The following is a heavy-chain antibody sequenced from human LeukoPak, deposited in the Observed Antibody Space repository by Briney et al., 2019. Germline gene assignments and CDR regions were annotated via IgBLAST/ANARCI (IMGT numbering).Heavy chain of an antibody. D-gene: IGHD6-13*01. CDR1: GFTFSSYA. V-gene: IGHV3-23*01. CDR2: ISGSGGST. CDR3: AKSTGQQLCPVGDY. J-gene: IGHJ4*02. Sequence: GGSLRLSCAASGFTFSSYANSWVRQAPGKGLEWVSAISGSGGSTYYADSVKGRFTISRDNSKNTLYLQMNSLRAEDTAVYYCAKSTGQQLCPVGDYWGQGTLVTVSS.